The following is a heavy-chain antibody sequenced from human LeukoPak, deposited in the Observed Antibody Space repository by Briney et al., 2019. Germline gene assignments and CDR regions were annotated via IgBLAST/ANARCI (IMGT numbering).Heavy chain of an antibody. CDR2: IIPIFGTA. J-gene: IGHJ4*02. CDR1: GGTFSSYA. Sequence: GASVKVSCKASGGTFSSYAISWVRQAPGQGLEWMGGIIPIFGTANYAQKFQGRVTITADESTSTAYMELSSLRSEDTAVYYCARAYRDYSWDYGDWGIDYWGQGTLVTVSS. V-gene: IGHV1-69*13. CDR3: ARAYRDYSWDYGDWGIDY. D-gene: IGHD4-17*01.